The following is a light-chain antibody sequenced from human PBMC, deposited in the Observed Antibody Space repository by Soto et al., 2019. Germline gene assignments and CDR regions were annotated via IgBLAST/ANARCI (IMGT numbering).Light chain of an antibody. J-gene: IGKJ1*01. CDR3: QHYNRAPWT. CDR1: QSVRSW. V-gene: IGKV1-5*01. CDR2: DAS. Sequence: DIQMTQSPSTLSASVGDRVTITCRASQSVRSWLAWYQLRPGKAPKVLIYDASSLESGVPSRFSGSASGKEFTLTINILQPDDFATYYCQHYNRAPWTFGQGTKVEIK.